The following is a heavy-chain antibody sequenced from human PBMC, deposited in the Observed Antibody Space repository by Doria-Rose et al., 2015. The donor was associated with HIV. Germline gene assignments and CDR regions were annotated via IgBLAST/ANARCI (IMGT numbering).Heavy chain of an antibody. CDR2: IFSDDER. D-gene: IGHD6-13*01. CDR1: GVSLSSPGMG. J-gene: IGHJ4*02. V-gene: IGHV2-26*01. CDR3: ARIKSSRWYHKYYFDF. Sequence: QVQLVQSGPVLVKPTETLTLTCTVSGVSLSSPGMGVSWIRQPPGKALEWLANIFSDDERSYNTSLKSRLTISRGTSKSQVVLTMTDMDPVYTATYYCARIKSSRWYHKYYFDFWGQGTLVIVSA.